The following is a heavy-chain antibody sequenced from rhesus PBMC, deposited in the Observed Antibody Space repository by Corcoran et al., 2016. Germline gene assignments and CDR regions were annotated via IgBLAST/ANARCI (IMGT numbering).Heavy chain of an antibody. CDR3: ASYYYGRANFDF. J-gene: IGHJ4*01. D-gene: IGHD3-28*01. CDR1: GGSIRSYY. Sequence: QLQLQESGPGLVKPSETLSLTCTVSGGSIRSYYWTWIRQPPGKGLEWMGRISGSNGSPDYNPSLNSLVSISTDTSKNQFSLKLTSVTAADTAVYYCASYYYGRANFDFWGQGVLVTVSS. V-gene: IGHV4-173*01. CDR2: ISGSNGSP.